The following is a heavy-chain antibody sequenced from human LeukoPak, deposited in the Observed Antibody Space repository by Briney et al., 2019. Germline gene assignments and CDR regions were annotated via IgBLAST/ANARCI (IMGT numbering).Heavy chain of an antibody. D-gene: IGHD4-17*01. V-gene: IGHV4-61*05. J-gene: IGHJ5*02. CDR2: IYTSGST. Sequence: PSETLSLTCTVSGGSIGSSNYYWGWIRQPPGKGLEWIGRIYTSGSTNYNPSLKSRVTMSVDTSKNQFSLKLSSVTAADTAVYYCARGGLILRSSTVTTEWFDPWGQGTLVTVSS. CDR1: GGSIGSSNYY. CDR3: ARGGLILRSSTVTTEWFDP.